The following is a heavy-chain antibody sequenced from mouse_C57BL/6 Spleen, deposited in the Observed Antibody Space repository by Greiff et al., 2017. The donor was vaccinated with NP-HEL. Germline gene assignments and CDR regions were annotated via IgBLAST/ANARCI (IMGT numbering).Heavy chain of an antibody. CDR1: GYSFTDYN. Sequence: VQLQQPGPELVKPGASVKISCKASGYSFTDYNMNWVKQSHGKSLEWIGVINPNYGTTSYNQKFKGKATLTVDQSSSTAYMQLNSLTSEDSTVYYCARVKLERADYYTIDYWGQETSVTVSS. CDR3: ARVKLERADYYTIDY. CDR2: INPNYGTT. J-gene: IGHJ4*01. V-gene: IGHV1-39*01. D-gene: IGHD4-1*01.